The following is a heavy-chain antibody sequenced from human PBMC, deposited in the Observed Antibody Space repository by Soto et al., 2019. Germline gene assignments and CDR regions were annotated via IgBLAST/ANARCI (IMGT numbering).Heavy chain of an antibody. Sequence: QVQLVQSGAEVKKPGSSVKVSCKASGGTFSSYAISWVRQAPGQGLEWMGGIIPIFGTANYAQKFQGRVTIPADESTSTAYMELSSLRSDDTAVYYCARAGGSSGYYYYYGMDVWGQGTTVTVSS. J-gene: IGHJ6*02. D-gene: IGHD3-22*01. CDR2: IIPIFGTA. V-gene: IGHV1-69*12. CDR3: ARAGGSSGYYYYYGMDV. CDR1: GGTFSSYA.